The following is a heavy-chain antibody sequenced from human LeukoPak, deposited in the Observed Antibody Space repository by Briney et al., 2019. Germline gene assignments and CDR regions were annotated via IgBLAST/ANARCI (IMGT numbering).Heavy chain of an antibody. CDR2: INPNSGGT. D-gene: IGHD6-13*01. CDR1: GYTFTGYY. V-gene: IGHV1-2*02. CDR3: ARPTSKQLVYYFDY. Sequence: EASVKVSCKASGYTFTGYYMHWARQAPGQGLEWMGWINPNSGGTNYAQKFQGRVTMTRDTSISTAYMELSRLRSDDTAVYYCARPTSKQLVYYFDYWGQGTLVTVSS. J-gene: IGHJ4*02.